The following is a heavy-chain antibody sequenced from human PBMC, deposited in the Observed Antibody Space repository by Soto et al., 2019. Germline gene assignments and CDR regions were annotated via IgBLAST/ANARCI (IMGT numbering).Heavy chain of an antibody. Sequence: QVQLQESGPKLVKPSQTLSLTCSVSGGSISTVGHCWTWIRQPPGKGLEWIGSIYHTGSTYYSKSLRSRLTMSVDTSKSQFSLRLSSVTAADTAVYYCARATGTLRSRNCDYWGQGSLVTVSS. J-gene: IGHJ4*02. D-gene: IGHD1-1*01. CDR1: GGSISTVGHC. CDR2: IYHTGST. V-gene: IGHV4-31*03. CDR3: ARATGTLRSRNCDY.